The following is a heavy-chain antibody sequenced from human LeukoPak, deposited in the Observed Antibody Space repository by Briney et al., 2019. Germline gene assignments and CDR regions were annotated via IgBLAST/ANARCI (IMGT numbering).Heavy chain of an antibody. CDR1: GGSISSYY. D-gene: IGHD1-7*01. V-gene: IGHV4-59*01. J-gene: IGHJ3*02. Sequence: SETLSLTCTVSGGSISSYYWSWIRQPPGKGLEWIGYIYYSGSTNYNPSLKSRVTISVDTSKNQFSPKLSSVTAADTAVYYCARDKITGTTHAFDIWGQGTMVTVSS. CDR2: IYYSGST. CDR3: ARDKITGTTHAFDI.